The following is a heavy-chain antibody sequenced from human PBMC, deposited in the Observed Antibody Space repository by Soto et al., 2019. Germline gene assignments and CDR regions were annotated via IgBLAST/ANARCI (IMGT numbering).Heavy chain of an antibody. Sequence: GGSLRLSCAASGFTVSSYYMSWVRQAPGKGLEWVSVIYSGGSTYYADSVKGRFTISRDNSKNTLYLQMNSLRAEDTAVYYCAKGRCSGGNCYRRFEYWGQGTLVTVSS. D-gene: IGHD2-15*01. V-gene: IGHV3-53*01. CDR3: AKGRCSGGNCYRRFEY. CDR2: IYSGGST. J-gene: IGHJ4*02. CDR1: GFTVSSYY.